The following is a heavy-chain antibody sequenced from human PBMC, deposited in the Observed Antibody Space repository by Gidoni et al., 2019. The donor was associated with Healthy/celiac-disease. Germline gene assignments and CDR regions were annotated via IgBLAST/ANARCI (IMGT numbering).Heavy chain of an antibody. Sequence: APGQGLEWMGIINPSGGSTSYAQKFQGRVTMTRDTSTSTVYMELSSLRSEDTAVYYCASPPRYCISTSCSLDYWGQGTLVTVSS. V-gene: IGHV1-46*01. CDR3: ASPPRYCISTSCSLDY. J-gene: IGHJ4*02. D-gene: IGHD2-2*01. CDR2: INPSGGST.